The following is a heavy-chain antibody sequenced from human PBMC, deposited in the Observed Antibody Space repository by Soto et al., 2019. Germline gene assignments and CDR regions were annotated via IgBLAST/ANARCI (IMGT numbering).Heavy chain of an antibody. CDR2: ISPFNGHT. J-gene: IGHJ4*02. CDR3: ARDAGSESYLAY. Sequence: HVQLVQSGGEVKKPGASVKVSCKRSGYTFTNYVISWVRQAPGPGLDYMGWISPFNGHTKYAQKFKGRATLTTETSTSTAYMELRSLINDDTAVYYCARDAGSESYLAYWGQGTLVSVSS. D-gene: IGHD1-26*01. V-gene: IGHV1-18*01. CDR1: GYTFTNYV.